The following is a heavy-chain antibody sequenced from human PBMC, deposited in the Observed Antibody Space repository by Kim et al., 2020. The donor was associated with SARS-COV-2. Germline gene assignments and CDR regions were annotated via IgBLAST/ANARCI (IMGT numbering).Heavy chain of an antibody. Sequence: ETLSLTCTVSGGSISSSSYYWGWIRQPPGKGLEWIGSIYYSGSTYYNPSLKSRVTISVDTSKNQFSLKLSSVTAADTAVYYCARRSSSWSVHYWGQGTLVTVSS. D-gene: IGHD6-13*01. J-gene: IGHJ4*02. CDR2: IYYSGST. CDR3: ARRSSSWSVHY. V-gene: IGHV4-39*01. CDR1: GGSISSSSYY.